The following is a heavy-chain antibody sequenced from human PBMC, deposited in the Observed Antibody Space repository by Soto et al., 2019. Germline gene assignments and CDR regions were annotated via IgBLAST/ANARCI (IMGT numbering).Heavy chain of an antibody. CDR1: RGSITSHY. D-gene: IGHD3-10*01. V-gene: IGHV4-59*08. CDR3: ARQGFGQLHGLVDV. J-gene: IGHJ6*02. Sequence: QVQLQESGPGLVKPSETLSLTCSVSRGSITSHYCSWFRQPPGKGLEWIGYIHHSGSTSYNPSLKSRVTMSVDTSKNQFSLKVSSVTAADTALYYCARQGFGQLHGLVDVWGQGPRSPSP. CDR2: IHHSGST.